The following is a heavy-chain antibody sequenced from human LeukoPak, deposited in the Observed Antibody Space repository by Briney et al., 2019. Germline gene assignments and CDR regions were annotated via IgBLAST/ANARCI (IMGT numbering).Heavy chain of an antibody. V-gene: IGHV4-4*09. Sequence: SETLSLTCTVSGGSLSHHYWNWIRQPPGKGLEWIGYIDTSGSTNYNPSLKSRVTISVDTSKNQFSLMLSSVTPADTAVYYCARHGGYSGYDSTGFDPWGQGILVTVSS. J-gene: IGHJ5*02. D-gene: IGHD5-12*01. CDR2: IDTSGST. CDR3: ARHGGYSGYDSTGFDP. CDR1: GGSLSHHY.